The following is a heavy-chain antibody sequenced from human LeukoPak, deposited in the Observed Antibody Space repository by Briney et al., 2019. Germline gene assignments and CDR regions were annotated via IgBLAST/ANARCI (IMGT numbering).Heavy chain of an antibody. CDR3: ASQPKLLWFGVAWT. Sequence: GGSLRLPCAASGFTFSDYYMIWIRQAPGGGLEGVSYISSSGSTIYYAGSVKGRFTISRDNAKNSLYLQMNSLRAEDTAVYYCASQPKLLWFGVAWTWGQGTLVTVSS. D-gene: IGHD3-10*01. V-gene: IGHV3-11*01. CDR2: ISSSGSTI. CDR1: GFTFSDYY. J-gene: IGHJ4*02.